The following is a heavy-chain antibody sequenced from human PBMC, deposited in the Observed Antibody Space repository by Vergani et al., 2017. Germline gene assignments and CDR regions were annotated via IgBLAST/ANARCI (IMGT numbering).Heavy chain of an antibody. CDR2: INNDGHT. V-gene: IGHV4-34*02. CDR3: AVRPRVNLVGGEIVAKRTFDY. J-gene: IGHJ4*02. CDR1: GESFSSFY. Sequence: QVQLQQWGAGVVKPSGTLSLTCAVFGESFSSFYWSWIRQPPGKGLEWIGEINNDGHTNYNPSLESRVTVSRDTANNQLSLTLMSVTAADTAMYYFAVRPRVNLVGGEIVAKRTFDYWSQGSLVTVSS. D-gene: IGHD2-15*01.